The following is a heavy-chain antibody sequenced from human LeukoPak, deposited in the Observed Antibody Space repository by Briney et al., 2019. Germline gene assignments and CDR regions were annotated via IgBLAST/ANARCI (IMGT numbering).Heavy chain of an antibody. J-gene: IGHJ6*02. Sequence: SETLSLTCAVYGGSFSGYYWSWIRQPPGKGLEWIGEINHSGSTNYNPSLKSRVTISVDTSKNQFSLKLSSLTAADTAVYYCARFKIFGVVRYYYYGMDVWGQGTTVTVSS. V-gene: IGHV4-34*01. CDR3: ARFKIFGVVRYYYYGMDV. CDR2: INHSGST. CDR1: GGSFSGYY. D-gene: IGHD3-3*01.